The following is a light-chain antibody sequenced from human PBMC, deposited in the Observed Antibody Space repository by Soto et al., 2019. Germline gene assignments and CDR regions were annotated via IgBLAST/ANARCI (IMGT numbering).Light chain of an antibody. CDR1: QNVNNY. V-gene: IGKV3-11*01. Sequence: LSQSPATLSLSTGQRATLFCRASQNVNNYLAWYEQKPGQAPRLLTYDASNRATGIPARFSGSGSGTDFTLNISSLEPEDFAVYYCQQRSNWPTFGQGTKVAIK. CDR3: QQRSNWPT. CDR2: DAS. J-gene: IGKJ1*01.